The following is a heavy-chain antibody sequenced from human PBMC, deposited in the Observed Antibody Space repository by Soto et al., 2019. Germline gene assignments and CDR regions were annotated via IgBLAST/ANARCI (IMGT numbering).Heavy chain of an antibody. V-gene: IGHV3-48*03. J-gene: IGHJ4*02. CDR2: ISSSGSTI. CDR1: GFTFSSYE. D-gene: IGHD3-10*02. CDR3: ARVGVRGVTSG. Sequence: ESGGGLVQPGGSLRLSCAASGFTFSSYEMNWVRQAPGKGLEWVSYISSSGSTIYYADSVKGRFTISRDNAKNSLYLQMNSLRAEDTAVYYCARVGVRGVTSGWGQGTLVTVSS.